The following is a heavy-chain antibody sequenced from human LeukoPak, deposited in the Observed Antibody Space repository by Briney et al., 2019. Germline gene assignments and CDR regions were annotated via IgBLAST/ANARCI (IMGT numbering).Heavy chain of an antibody. CDR3: ARAHDFWSGLAFDY. Sequence: SETLSLTCTVSGGSISSYYWSWIRQPPGKGLEWIGYIYYSGSTNYNPFLKSRVTISVDTSKNQFSLKLSSVTAADTAVYYCARAHDFWSGLAFDYWGQGTLVTVSS. D-gene: IGHD3-3*01. CDR1: GGSISSYY. V-gene: IGHV4-59*01. J-gene: IGHJ4*02. CDR2: IYYSGST.